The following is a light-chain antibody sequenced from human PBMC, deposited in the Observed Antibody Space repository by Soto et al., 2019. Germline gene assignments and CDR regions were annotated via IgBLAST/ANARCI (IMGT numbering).Light chain of an antibody. J-gene: IGKJ2*01. Sequence: DIVMTQSPDSLAVSLGERATINCKSSQSVLYSSNNKSYLTWYQQKPGQPPKLLIYWASTRESGVPDRFSGSGSGTDFPLTLSSLQAADVAVYYCQQYYSIPYNFGQGTKLELK. CDR1: QSVLYSSNNKSY. CDR2: WAS. V-gene: IGKV4-1*01. CDR3: QQYYSIPYN.